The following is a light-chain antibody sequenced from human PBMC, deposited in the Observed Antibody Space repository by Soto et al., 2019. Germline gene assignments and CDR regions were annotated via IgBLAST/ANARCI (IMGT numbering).Light chain of an antibody. Sequence: QSALTQPASVSGSPGQSITISCTGISSDVGSYKSVSWYQQHPGKTPKVIIYEDTQRPSGISNRFSGSKSGNTASLTISGLQAEDEADYYCCSYAHTSAVLFGGGTKLTVL. CDR3: CSYAHTSAVL. CDR2: EDT. V-gene: IGLV2-23*01. CDR1: SSDVGSYKS. J-gene: IGLJ2*01.